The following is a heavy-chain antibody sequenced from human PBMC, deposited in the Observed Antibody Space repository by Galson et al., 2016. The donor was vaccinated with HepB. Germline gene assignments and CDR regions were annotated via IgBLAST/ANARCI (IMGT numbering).Heavy chain of an antibody. V-gene: IGHV4-31*03. CDR2: IDSSGST. J-gene: IGHJ4*02. CDR1: GGSVISGGYF. CDR3: ARASGWLVDY. Sequence: TLSLTCSVSGGSVISGGYFWTWIRHHPDKGLEWIGYIDSSGSTHYNPSLQACVAISADPSKNQFSLKLVSVTAADAALYYCARASGWLVDYWGRGALVTVSS. D-gene: IGHD2-21*01.